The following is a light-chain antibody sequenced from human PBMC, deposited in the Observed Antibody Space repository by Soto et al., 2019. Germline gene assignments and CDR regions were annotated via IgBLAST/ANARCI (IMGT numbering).Light chain of an antibody. V-gene: IGKV3-11*01. Sequence: EIVLTQSPATLSLSPGERATLSCRASQSVSSYLAWYQQKPGQAPRLLIYDASNRATGITARFSGSGSGTDFTHTISSLEPEDFAVYYCQQRSNWLGTFGGGTKVEIK. CDR1: QSVSSY. J-gene: IGKJ4*01. CDR2: DAS. CDR3: QQRSNWLGT.